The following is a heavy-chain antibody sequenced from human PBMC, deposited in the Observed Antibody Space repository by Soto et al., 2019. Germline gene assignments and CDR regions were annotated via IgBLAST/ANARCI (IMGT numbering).Heavy chain of an antibody. Sequence: PSETLSLTCTVSPDSVSISDYNDYYWGWFRQPPGKGLEWIATIYHKGITFYNPSLESRVTLSVDTSMNQFSLKMRSVTAADTATYFCAQLRGGIFGPSDYWGQGTLVTVSS. D-gene: IGHD3-3*01. CDR3: AQLRGGIFGPSDY. J-gene: IGHJ4*02. V-gene: IGHV4-38-2*02. CDR1: PDSVSISDYNDYY. CDR2: IYHKGIT.